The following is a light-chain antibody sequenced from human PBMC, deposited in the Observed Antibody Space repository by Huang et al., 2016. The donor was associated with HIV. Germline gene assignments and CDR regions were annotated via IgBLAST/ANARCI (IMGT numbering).Light chain of an antibody. Sequence: EIVMTQSPATLSVSPGERATLSCRAGQSVSSNLAWYQRKPGQAPRLLIYGATNRATGIPARFSGSGSGTEFTLTISSLQSEDFAVYYCQQYNNWPRTFGQGTKVDIK. J-gene: IGKJ1*01. CDR1: QSVSSN. CDR3: QQYNNWPRT. CDR2: GAT. V-gene: IGKV3-15*01.